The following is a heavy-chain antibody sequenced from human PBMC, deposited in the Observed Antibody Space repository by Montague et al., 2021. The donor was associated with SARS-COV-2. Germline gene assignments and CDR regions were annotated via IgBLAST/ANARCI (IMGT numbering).Heavy chain of an antibody. CDR3: ARDVDPCGGKCRIWYFDL. D-gene: IGHD4-23*01. CDR2: IYYTGST. Sequence: SETLSLTCTVSGGSISSGLYYWSWIRQPPGKALEWIGDIYYTGSTYYNPSLKSRVTISVDTSTNQFSLRLSSLTAADTAMYYCARDVDPCGGKCRIWYFDLWGQGSLVTVSS. V-gene: IGHV4-39*02. CDR1: GGSISSGLYY. J-gene: IGHJ2*01.